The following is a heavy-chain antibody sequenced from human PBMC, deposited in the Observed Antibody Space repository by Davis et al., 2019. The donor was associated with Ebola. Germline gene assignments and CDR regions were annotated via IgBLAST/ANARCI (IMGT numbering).Heavy chain of an antibody. CDR3: AKSGLSFGVVKYHYGMDV. CDR1: VITFSSYA. V-gene: IGHV3-23*01. Sequence: GESLKISCADSVITFSSYAMSWVRQAPGKGLEWVSAIDGGGDATYYADSVKGRFTISRDNSKNTLFLQMNSLRAEDTAVYYCAKSGLSFGVVKYHYGMDVWGKGTTVTVSS. D-gene: IGHD3-3*01. CDR2: IDGGGDAT. J-gene: IGHJ6*04.